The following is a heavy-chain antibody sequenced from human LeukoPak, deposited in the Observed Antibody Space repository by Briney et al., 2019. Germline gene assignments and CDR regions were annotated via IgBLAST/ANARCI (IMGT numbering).Heavy chain of an antibody. Sequence: PSETLSLTCTVSGGSISSSSYYWGWIRQPPGKGLEWIGSIYYSGSTYYNPSLKSRVTISVDTSKNQFSLKLSSVTAADTAVYYCAREVGVANYYYYYYMDVWGKGTTVTVSS. CDR2: IYYSGST. CDR1: GGSISSSSYY. J-gene: IGHJ6*03. D-gene: IGHD3-3*01. V-gene: IGHV4-39*07. CDR3: AREVGVANYYYYYYMDV.